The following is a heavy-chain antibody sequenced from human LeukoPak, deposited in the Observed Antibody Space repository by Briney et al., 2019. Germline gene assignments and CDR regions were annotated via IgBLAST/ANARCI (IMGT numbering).Heavy chain of an antibody. D-gene: IGHD6-19*01. CDR1: GGTFSIYA. Sequence: ASVKVSCKASGGTFSIYAISWVRQAPGQGLEWMGGIIPIFGTANYAQKFQGRVTITADESTSTAYMELSSLRSEDTAVYYCASSQRSSGWYGLGYWGQGTLVTVSS. J-gene: IGHJ4*02. CDR3: ASSQRSSGWYGLGY. V-gene: IGHV1-69*01. CDR2: IIPIFGTA.